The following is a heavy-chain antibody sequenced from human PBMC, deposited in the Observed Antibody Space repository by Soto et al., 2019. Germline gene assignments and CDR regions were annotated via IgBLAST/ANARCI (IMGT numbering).Heavy chain of an antibody. Sequence: QVQLVQSAAEVKKPGSSVRVSCKASGGTLSSYAISWVRHAPGQVLDWVGGTVPITLSTHYAQKYQGRVIIAADEATKTVYMDMSRLRYEDTAVYYCARDSSGITGNTRNRYAMDVCGQGHTVTVSS. V-gene: IGHV1-69*19. D-gene: IGHD1-20*01. CDR1: GGTLSSYA. CDR3: ARDSSGITGNTRNRYAMDV. CDR2: TVPITLST. J-gene: IGHJ6*02.